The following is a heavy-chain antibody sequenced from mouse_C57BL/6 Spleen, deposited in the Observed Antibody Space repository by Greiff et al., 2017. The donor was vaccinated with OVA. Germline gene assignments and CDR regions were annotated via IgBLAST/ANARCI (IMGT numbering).Heavy chain of an antibody. V-gene: IGHV1-26*01. CDR3: ASSGYDY. Sequence: VQLQQSGPELVKPGASVKISCKASGYTFTDYYMNWVKQSHGKSLEWIGDINPNNGGTSYNQKFKGKATLTVDKSSSTAYMELRSLTSEDSAVYYCASSGYDYWGQGTSVTVSS. CDR2: INPNNGGT. CDR1: GYTFTDYY. D-gene: IGHD3-2*02. J-gene: IGHJ4*01.